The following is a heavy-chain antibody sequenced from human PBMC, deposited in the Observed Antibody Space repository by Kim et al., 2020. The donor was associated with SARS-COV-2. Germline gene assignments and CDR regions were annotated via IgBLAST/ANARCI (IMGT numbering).Heavy chain of an antibody. V-gene: IGHV1-8*01. J-gene: IGHJ6*02. Sequence: ASVKVSCKASGYTFTSYDINWVRQATGQGLEWMGWMNPNSGNTGYAQKFQGRVSMTRNTSISTAYMELSSLRSEDTAVYYCARPYGSGSYDGVDVWGQGTTVTVSS. CDR3: ARPYGSGSYDGVDV. CDR1: GYTFTSYD. CDR2: MNPNSGNT. D-gene: IGHD3-10*01.